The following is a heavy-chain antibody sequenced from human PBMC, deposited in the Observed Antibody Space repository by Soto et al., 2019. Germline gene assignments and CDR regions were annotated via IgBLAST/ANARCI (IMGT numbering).Heavy chain of an antibody. CDR3: VMRPYFDYGDYDEYFQH. CDR2: ISSNGGST. CDR1: GFTFSSYA. J-gene: IGHJ1*01. Sequence: GGSLRLSCSASGFTFSSYAMHWVRQAPGKGLEYVSAISSNGGSTYYADSVKGRFTISRDNSKNTLYLQMSSLRAEDTAVYYCVMRPYFDYGDYDEYFQHWGQGTLVIVSS. V-gene: IGHV3-64D*08. D-gene: IGHD4-17*01.